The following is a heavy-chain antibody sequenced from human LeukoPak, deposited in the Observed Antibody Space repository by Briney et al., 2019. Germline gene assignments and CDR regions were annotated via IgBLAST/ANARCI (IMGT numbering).Heavy chain of an antibody. J-gene: IGHJ4*02. Sequence: GGSLRLSCAASGFTFSSYSMNWVRQAPGKGLEWVSSISSSSSYIYYADSVKGRFTISRDNSKNTLYLQMNSLRAEDTAVYYCAKDFSVYYYDSRVLDYWGQGTLVTVSS. V-gene: IGHV3-21*01. CDR2: ISSSSSYI. CDR3: AKDFSVYYYDSRVLDY. D-gene: IGHD3-22*01. CDR1: GFTFSSYS.